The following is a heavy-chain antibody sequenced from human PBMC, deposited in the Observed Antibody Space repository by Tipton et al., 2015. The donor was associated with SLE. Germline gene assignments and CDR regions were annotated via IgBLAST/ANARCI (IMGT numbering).Heavy chain of an antibody. CDR1: GYSFTSYW. CDR3: ARRHSSGSLDYYYGMDV. J-gene: IGHJ6*02. CDR2: IDPSDSYT. D-gene: IGHD6-19*01. Sequence: QLVQSGAEVKKPGESLRISCKGSGYSFTSYWISWVRQMPGKGLEWMGRIDPSDSYTNYSPSFQGHVTISADKSISTAYLQWSSLKASDTAMYYCARRHSSGSLDYYYGMDVWGQGTTVTVSS. V-gene: IGHV5-10-1*01.